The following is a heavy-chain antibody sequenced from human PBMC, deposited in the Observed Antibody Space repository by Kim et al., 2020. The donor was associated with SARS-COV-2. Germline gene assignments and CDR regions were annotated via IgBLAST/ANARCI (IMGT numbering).Heavy chain of an antibody. CDR1: GFTFTEYW. V-gene: IGHV3-74*01. J-gene: IGHJ3*01. CDR3: ARYGRLTAYSPGACDL. Sequence: GGSLRLSCAASGFTFTEYWMHWVLQAPGKGLMWVSRIDTDGSETAYSDSVGGRFTISRDIAKNTLYLQMNSLTAEDTAVYYCARYGRLTAYSPGACDLWGQGTMVTVS. D-gene: IGHD3-9*01. CDR2: IDTDGSET.